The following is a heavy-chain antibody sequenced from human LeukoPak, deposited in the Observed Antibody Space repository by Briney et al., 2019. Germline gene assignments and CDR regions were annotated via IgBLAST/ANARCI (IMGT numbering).Heavy chain of an antibody. Sequence: SETLSLTCTVSGGSISSYYWSWIRQPAGKGLEWIGRIYTSGSTNYNPSLKSRVTMSVDTSKNQFSLKLSSVTAADTAVYYCARDGYYYDSSGSDAFDIWGQGTMVTVSP. CDR3: ARDGYYYDSSGSDAFDI. CDR1: GGSISSYY. D-gene: IGHD3-22*01. V-gene: IGHV4-4*07. J-gene: IGHJ3*02. CDR2: IYTSGST.